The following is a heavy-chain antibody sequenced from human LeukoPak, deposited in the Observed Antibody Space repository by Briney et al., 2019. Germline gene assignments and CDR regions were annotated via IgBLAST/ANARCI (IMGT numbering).Heavy chain of an antibody. CDR1: GFTFSIYG. V-gene: IGHV3-30*02. D-gene: IGHD3-22*01. CDR2: IRYDGSNK. Sequence: PGGSLRLSCAASGFTFSIYGMHWVRQAPGKGLEWVAFIRYDGSNKYYADSVKGRFTISRDNSKNTLYLQMNSLRAEDTAVYYCAKSSDYYDSRGGAFDIWGQGTMVTVSS. CDR3: AKSSDYYDSRGGAFDI. J-gene: IGHJ3*02.